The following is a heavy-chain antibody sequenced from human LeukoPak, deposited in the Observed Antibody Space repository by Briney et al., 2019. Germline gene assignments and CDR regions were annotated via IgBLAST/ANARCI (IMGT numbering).Heavy chain of an antibody. CDR3: ANGELPKVD. V-gene: IGHV3-23*01. Sequence: GGSLRLSCAASGFTFSTYGMTWVRQAPGKGLEWVSTINSGGVNTYYVDSVKGRFTISRDNSKNTLYLQMNSLRAEDTAVYYCANGELPKVDWGQGTLVTVPS. D-gene: IGHD1-26*01. CDR2: INSGGVNT. CDR1: GFTFSTYG. J-gene: IGHJ4*02.